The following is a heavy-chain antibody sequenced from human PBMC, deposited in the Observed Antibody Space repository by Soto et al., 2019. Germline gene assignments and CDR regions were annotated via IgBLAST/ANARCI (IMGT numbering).Heavy chain of an antibody. Sequence: GGSLRLSCAASGFTFDDYDMHWVRQAPGKGLEWVSGISWNSGSIGYADSVKGRFTISRDNAKNSLYLQMNSLRAEDTALYYCAKDIRAVAGRPTSFDYWGHGTLVTVSS. CDR1: GFTFDDYD. CDR2: ISWNSGSI. D-gene: IGHD6-19*01. J-gene: IGHJ4*01. V-gene: IGHV3-9*01. CDR3: AKDIRAVAGRPTSFDY.